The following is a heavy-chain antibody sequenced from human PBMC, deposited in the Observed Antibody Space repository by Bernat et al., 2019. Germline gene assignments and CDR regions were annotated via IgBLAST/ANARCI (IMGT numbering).Heavy chain of an antibody. J-gene: IGHJ4*02. CDR2: IRYDGSNK. V-gene: IGHV3-30*02. CDR1: GFTFSSYG. Sequence: QVQLVESGGGVVQPGGSLRLSCAASGFTFSSYGMHWVRQAPGKGLDWVAFIRYDGSNKYYADSVKGRFTISRDNSKNTLYLQMNSLRAEDTAVYYCAKDGGSYYVDDYWGQGTLVTVSS. CDR3: AKDGGSYYVDDY. D-gene: IGHD1-26*01.